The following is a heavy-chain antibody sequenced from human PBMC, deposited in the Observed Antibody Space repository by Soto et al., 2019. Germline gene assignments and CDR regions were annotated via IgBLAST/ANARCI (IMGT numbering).Heavy chain of an antibody. CDR3: ARLSYNWNDYFYHGMDV. CDR2: VYPDDSNT. D-gene: IGHD1-20*01. V-gene: IGHV5-51*01. CDR1: GYSFADQW. J-gene: IGHJ6*02. Sequence: GESLKISCKGSGYSFADQWIGWVRQMPGRGLEYMGIVYPDDSNTRYSPSFQGQDAISADKSISTAYLHWSSLKASDTAMYYWARLSYNWNDYFYHGMDVWGQGTTVTVSS.